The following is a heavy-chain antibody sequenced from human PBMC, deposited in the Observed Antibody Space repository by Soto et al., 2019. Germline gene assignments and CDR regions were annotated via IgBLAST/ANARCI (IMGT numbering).Heavy chain of an antibody. CDR3: VSGVLS. Sequence: QVQLQESGPGLVKASQTLSLTCNVSGGSISSGGYYWTWIRQHPGKGLEWIGNIHHSGSTFYNPSLKSRVYISVDTTKNQFSLKLSSVTAADTAVYFCVSGVLSWGQGTLVTVSS. D-gene: IGHD3-10*01. V-gene: IGHV4-31*03. CDR2: IHHSGST. CDR1: GGSISSGGYY. J-gene: IGHJ1*01.